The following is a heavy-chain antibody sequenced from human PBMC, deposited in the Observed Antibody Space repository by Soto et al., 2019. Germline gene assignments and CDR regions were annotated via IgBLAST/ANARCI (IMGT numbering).Heavy chain of an antibody. J-gene: IGHJ4*02. D-gene: IGHD2-21*02. CDR3: ARLYCSGDDCFSPIDY. CDR1: GFSFSHYS. Sequence: PGGSLRLSCAASGFSFSHYSMIWVRQAPGKGLEWLSYISSESGTIYYAESVKGRFAVSRDNAKDSLFLRMNTLREEDTATYYCARLYCSGDDCFSPIDYWGQGALVTVSS. CDR2: ISSESGTI. V-gene: IGHV3-48*02.